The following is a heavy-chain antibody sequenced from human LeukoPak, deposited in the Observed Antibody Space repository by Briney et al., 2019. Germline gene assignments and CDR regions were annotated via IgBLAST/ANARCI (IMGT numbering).Heavy chain of an antibody. J-gene: IGHJ4*02. CDR1: GDSIRNYY. Sequence: SETLSLTCTVSGDSIRNYYWSWIRQPPGKGLEWIGYIYYRGNTNYNPSLKSRVIISIDTSKNQFSLKMSSATAADTAVYFCARDSPPQYASSSAGFDYWGQGTLVTVSS. V-gene: IGHV4-59*01. D-gene: IGHD6-6*01. CDR3: ARDSPPQYASSSAGFDY. CDR2: IYYRGNT.